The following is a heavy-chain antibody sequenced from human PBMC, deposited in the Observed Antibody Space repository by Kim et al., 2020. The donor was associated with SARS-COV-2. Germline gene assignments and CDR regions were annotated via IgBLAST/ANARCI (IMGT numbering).Heavy chain of an antibody. D-gene: IGHD1-1*01. CDR1: GFTFDDYA. CDR2: ISWDGGST. J-gene: IGHJ4*02. V-gene: IGHV3-43D*03. Sequence: GGSLRLSCAASGFTFDDYAMHWVRQAPGKGLEWVSLISWDGGSTYYADSVKGRFTISRDNSKNSLYLQMNSLRAEDTALHYCAKDHLERRSAMYYFDYWGQGTLVTVSS. CDR3: AKDHLERRSAMYYFDY.